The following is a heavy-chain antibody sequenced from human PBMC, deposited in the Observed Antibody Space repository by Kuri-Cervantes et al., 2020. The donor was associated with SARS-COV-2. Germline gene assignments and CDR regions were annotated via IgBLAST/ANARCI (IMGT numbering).Heavy chain of an antibody. V-gene: IGHV3-9*01. CDR3: AKPKEASEMATFNDY. Sequence: SLKISCAASGFTFDDYAMHWVRQAPGKGLEWVSGISWNSGSIGYADSVKGRFTISRDNAKNSLHLQMNSLRAEDTAVYYCAKPKEASEMATFNDYWGQGTLVTVSS. CDR2: ISWNSGSI. D-gene: IGHD5-24*01. J-gene: IGHJ4*02. CDR1: GFTFDDYA.